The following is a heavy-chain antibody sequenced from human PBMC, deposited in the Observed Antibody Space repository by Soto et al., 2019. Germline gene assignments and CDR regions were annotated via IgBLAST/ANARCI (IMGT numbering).Heavy chain of an antibody. J-gene: IGHJ6*02. CDR2: INHSGST. D-gene: IGHD4-4*01. Sequence: QVQLQQWGAGLLMPSETLSLTCAVYGGSFSGYYWSWIRQPPGQGLEWIGEINHSGSTNYNPSRKSRVTITVDTSKNQYTQKLSSVTAADTAVYYSARFSQSMYYYYGMDVWGQGTTVTVSS. CDR1: GGSFSGYY. V-gene: IGHV4-34*01. CDR3: ARFSQSMYYYYGMDV.